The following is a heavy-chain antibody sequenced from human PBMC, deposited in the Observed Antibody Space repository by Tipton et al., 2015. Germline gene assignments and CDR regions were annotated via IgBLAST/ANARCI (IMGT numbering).Heavy chain of an antibody. CDR1: GFTFSGSD. CDR3: TRLISSGYFDH. CDR2: IRSRARNYGT. Sequence: SLRLFCAASGFTFSGSDIHWVRQAPGKGLEWVGRIRSRARNYGTGYAASVEGRLTTSRDDSKNTAYLQMNSLKTEDTALYYCTRLISSGYFDHWGQGTLVTVSS. D-gene: IGHD3-10*01. J-gene: IGHJ4*02. V-gene: IGHV3-73*01.